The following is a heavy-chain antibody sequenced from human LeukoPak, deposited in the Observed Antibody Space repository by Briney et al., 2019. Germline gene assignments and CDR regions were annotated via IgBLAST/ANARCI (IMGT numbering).Heavy chain of an antibody. CDR1: GFTFSNYW. CDR3: ARPSLNTGSYFDY. J-gene: IGHJ4*02. CDR2: IKQDGSEI. D-gene: IGHD1-26*01. Sequence: GGSLRLSCAASGFTFSNYWMSWVRQAPGKGLEWVANIKQDGSEIDYVDSVRGRFTISRDNAKNSLYLQMNSLRAEDTAVYYCARPSLNTGSYFDYWGQGILVSVSS. V-gene: IGHV3-7*01.